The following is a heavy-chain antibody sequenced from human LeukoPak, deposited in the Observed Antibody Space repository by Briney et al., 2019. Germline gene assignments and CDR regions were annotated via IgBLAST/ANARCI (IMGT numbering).Heavy chain of an antibody. D-gene: IGHD3-3*01. Sequence: PSETLSLTCTVSGASISSYYWSWIRQPPGKGLEWIGDIYYSGSIKYNPSLKSRVTISVDTSKNQFSLKLSSVTAADTAVYYCARSYYDFWDTPQGGMDVWGQGTTVTVSS. CDR1: GASISSYY. CDR2: IYYSGSI. J-gene: IGHJ6*02. V-gene: IGHV4-59*12. CDR3: ARSYYDFWDTPQGGMDV.